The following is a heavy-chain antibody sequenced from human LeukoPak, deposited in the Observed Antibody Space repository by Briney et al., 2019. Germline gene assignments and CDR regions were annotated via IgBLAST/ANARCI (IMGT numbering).Heavy chain of an antibody. J-gene: IGHJ4*02. CDR1: GFTFSSYG. Sequence: GSLRLSCAASGFTFSSYGTHWVRQAPGKGLEWVAVICYDGSKKYYADSVKGRFTISRDNSKNTLYLQMNSLRAEDTAVYYCARGVVVPAATGFAGFDYWGQGTLVTVSS. D-gene: IGHD2-2*01. CDR2: ICYDGSKK. CDR3: ARGVVVPAATGFAGFDY. V-gene: IGHV3-33*01.